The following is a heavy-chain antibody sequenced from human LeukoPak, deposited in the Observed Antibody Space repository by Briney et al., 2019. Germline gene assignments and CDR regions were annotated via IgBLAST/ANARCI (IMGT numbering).Heavy chain of an antibody. V-gene: IGHV3-30*04. J-gene: IGHJ4*02. CDR3: AKDRYFDSYGFLFDS. D-gene: IGHD3-22*01. CDR1: GFTFSNYA. CDR2: ILYDGSNK. Sequence: PGGSLRLSCAASGFTFSNYAMHWVRQAPGKGLEWVAVILYDGSNKYYADSVKGRFTISRDNSKNTLYLQMNSLRAEDTAVYYCAKDRYFDSYGFLFDSWGQGTLVTVSS.